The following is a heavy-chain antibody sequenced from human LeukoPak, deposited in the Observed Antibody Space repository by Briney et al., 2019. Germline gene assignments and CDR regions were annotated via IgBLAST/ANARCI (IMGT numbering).Heavy chain of an antibody. CDR3: ARDFCYDILTGHRCYYYMDV. CDR2: ISSSSSYV. Sequence: PGGSLRLSCAASGFTFSSYTMKWVRQAPGKGLEWVSSISSSSSYVYYADSVKGRFTISRDNAKNSLYLQMNSLRAEDTAVYYCARDFCYDILTGHRCYYYMDVWGKGTTVTISS. V-gene: IGHV3-21*01. D-gene: IGHD3-9*01. J-gene: IGHJ6*03. CDR1: GFTFSSYT.